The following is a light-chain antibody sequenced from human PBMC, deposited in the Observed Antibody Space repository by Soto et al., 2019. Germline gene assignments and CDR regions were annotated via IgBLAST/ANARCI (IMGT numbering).Light chain of an antibody. Sequence: DIRLTQSPSTLSASVGDRVTIPCRASQGISGWLAWYQQKPGKAPKLLIYDASSLESGVPSRLSGSGSGTEFTLTISSLRPDDFATYYCQQYNSYWTFGQGTKVDIK. V-gene: IGKV1-5*01. CDR3: QQYNSYWT. J-gene: IGKJ1*01. CDR1: QGISGW. CDR2: DAS.